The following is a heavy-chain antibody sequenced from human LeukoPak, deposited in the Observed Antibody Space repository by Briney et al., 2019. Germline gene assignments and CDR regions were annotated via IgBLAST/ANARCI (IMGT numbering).Heavy chain of an antibody. CDR2: ISSSSSCI. Sequence: GGSLRLSCAASGFTFSSYSMNWVRQAPGKGLEWVSSISSSSSCIYYADSVKGRFTISRDNAKNSLYLQMNSLRAEDTAVYYCARAGYDYVWGSYLLDYWGQGTLVTVSS. D-gene: IGHD3-16*02. CDR3: ARAGYDYVWGSYLLDY. V-gene: IGHV3-21*01. J-gene: IGHJ4*02. CDR1: GFTFSSYS.